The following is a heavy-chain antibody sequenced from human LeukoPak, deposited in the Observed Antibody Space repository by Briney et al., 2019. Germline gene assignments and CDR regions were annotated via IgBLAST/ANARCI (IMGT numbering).Heavy chain of an antibody. V-gene: IGHV3-23*01. CDR3: AKWGATVTIDY. J-gene: IGHJ4*02. D-gene: IGHD4-17*01. CDR1: GFTFSSYA. Sequence: QSGGSLRLSCVASGFTFSSYAMSWVRQAPGKGLEWVSGISSSGTSTYYADSVKGRFTISRDNSKNTLYLQMNSLRAEDTAVYYCAKWGATVTIDYWGQGTLVTVSS. CDR2: ISSSGTST.